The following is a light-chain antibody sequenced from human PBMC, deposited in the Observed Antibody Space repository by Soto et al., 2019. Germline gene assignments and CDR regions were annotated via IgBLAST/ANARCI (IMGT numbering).Light chain of an antibody. CDR1: GTDVGQYNY. J-gene: IGLJ2*01. CDR3: CSYTGGTTLV. V-gene: IGLV2-8*01. Sequence: QSALTQPPSASGSPGQSVTISCTGAGTDVGQYNYVSWYQQHPGKAPKLLIHHVSRRPSGVPARFSGSKSGNTASLTVSGLQAEDEGDYYCCSYTGGTTLVCGGGTKVTVL. CDR2: HVS.